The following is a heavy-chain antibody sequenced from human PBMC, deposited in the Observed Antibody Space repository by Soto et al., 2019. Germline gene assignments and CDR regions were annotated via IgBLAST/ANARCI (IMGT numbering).Heavy chain of an antibody. V-gene: IGHV3-48*02. CDR1: GFTFSSYS. CDR3: ARDHIPTGYSSGWYHYYYGMDV. Sequence: EVQLVESGGGLVQPGGSLRLSCAASGFTFSSYSMNWVRQAPGKGLEWVSYISSSSSTIYYADSVKGLFTISRDNAKNSLYLQMNSLRDEDTAVYYCARDHIPTGYSSGWYHYYYGMDVWGQGTTVTVSS. J-gene: IGHJ6*02. D-gene: IGHD6-19*01. CDR2: ISSSSSTI.